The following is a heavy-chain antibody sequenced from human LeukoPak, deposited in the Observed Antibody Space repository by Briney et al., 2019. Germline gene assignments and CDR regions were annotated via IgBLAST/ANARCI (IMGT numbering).Heavy chain of an antibody. D-gene: IGHD3-10*01. V-gene: IGHV3-20*04. CDR2: INRNGGRT. CDR1: GFTFDDYG. CDR3: ARDFWGSGQGGFDY. Sequence: WPGGSLRLSCAASGFTFDDYGMSWVRQAPGKGLEWVSGINRNGGRTGYADSVKGRFTISRDNAKNSLYLQMNSLRAEDTALYYCARDFWGSGQGGFDYWGQGNLVTVSS. J-gene: IGHJ4*02.